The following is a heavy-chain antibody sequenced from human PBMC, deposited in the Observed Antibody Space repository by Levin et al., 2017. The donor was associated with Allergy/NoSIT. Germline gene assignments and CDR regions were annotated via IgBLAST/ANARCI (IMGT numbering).Heavy chain of an antibody. CDR2: ISSSSSTI. CDR3: ARDYRYAHDCSGGSCYPLDP. CDR1: GFTFSSYS. D-gene: IGHD2-15*01. V-gene: IGHV3-48*02. Sequence: GESLKISCAASGFTFSSYSMNWVRQAPGKGLEWVSYISSSSSTIYYADSVKGRFTISRDNAKNSLYLQMNSLRDEDTAVYYCARDYRYAHDCSGGSCYPLDPWGQGTLVTVSS. J-gene: IGHJ5*02.